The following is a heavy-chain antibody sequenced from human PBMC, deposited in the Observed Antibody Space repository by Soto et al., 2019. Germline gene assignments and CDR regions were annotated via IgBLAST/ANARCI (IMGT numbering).Heavy chain of an antibody. Sequence: EVQLVESGGGLVKPGGSLRLSCAASGFTFSSYSMNWVRQAPGKGLEWVSSISYTDSYIYYADSVKGRFTISRDSAKDSLFLQMNSLRAEDTGVYFCARDGYNLWASYLSAFDIWGQGTMVTVSS. D-gene: IGHD5-12*01. J-gene: IGHJ3*02. CDR1: GFTFSSYS. CDR3: ARDGYNLWASYLSAFDI. CDR2: ISYTDSYI. V-gene: IGHV3-21*01.